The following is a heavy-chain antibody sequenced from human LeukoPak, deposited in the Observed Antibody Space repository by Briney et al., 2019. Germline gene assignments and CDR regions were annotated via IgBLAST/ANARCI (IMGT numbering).Heavy chain of an antibody. CDR2: INAGNGNT. V-gene: IGHV1-3*01. Sequence: ASVKVSCKASGYTFTSCAMHWVRQAPGQRLEWMGWINAGNGNTKYSQKFQGRVTITRGTSASTAYMELSSLRSEDTAVYYCARDLHTAAAGSYWGQGTLVTVSS. CDR3: ARDLHTAAAGSY. D-gene: IGHD6-13*01. J-gene: IGHJ4*02. CDR1: GYTFTSCA.